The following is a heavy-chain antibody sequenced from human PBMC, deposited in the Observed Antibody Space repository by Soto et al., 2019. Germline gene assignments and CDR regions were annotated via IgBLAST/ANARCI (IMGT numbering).Heavy chain of an antibody. D-gene: IGHD6-13*01. V-gene: IGHV5-51*01. J-gene: IGHJ5*02. CDR1: GYSFTSYW. CDR3: ARHVTQLVPTGRERDWFDP. CDR2: IYPGDSDT. Sequence: EVQLVQSGAEVKKPGESLKISCKGSGYSFTSYWIGWVRQMPGKGLEWMGIIYPGDSDTRYSPSFQGQVTISADKSISTAYLQWSSLKASDTAMYYCARHVTQLVPTGRERDWFDPWGQGTLVTVSS.